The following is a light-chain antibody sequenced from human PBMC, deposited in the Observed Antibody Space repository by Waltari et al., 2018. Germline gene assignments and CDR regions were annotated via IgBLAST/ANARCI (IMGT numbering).Light chain of an antibody. Sequence: VLTQSPDTLSLSPGARATLSCRASQIVNSKSVAWYQQRPGQAPRLLINGASNRATGIPDRFSGSGSGTDFTLTISRLEPEDFAVYYCQQYGSAPPVTFGGGTKVEIK. CDR3: QQYGSAPPVT. V-gene: IGKV3-20*01. CDR1: QIVNSKS. CDR2: GAS. J-gene: IGKJ4*01.